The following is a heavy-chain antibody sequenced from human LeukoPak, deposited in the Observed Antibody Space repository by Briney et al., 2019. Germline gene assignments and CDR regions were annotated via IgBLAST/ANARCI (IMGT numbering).Heavy chain of an antibody. Sequence: GASVKVSCKASGGTFSSYAISWVRQAPGQGLEWMGGIIPIFGTANYAQKFQGRVTITADESTSTAYMELSSLRSEDTAVYYCARDGEVYHSTDYYEAMLDPWGQGTLVTVSS. CDR2: IIPIFGTA. V-gene: IGHV1-69*01. CDR1: GGTFSSYA. CDR3: ARDGEVYHSTDYYEAMLDP. J-gene: IGHJ5*02. D-gene: IGHD3-22*01.